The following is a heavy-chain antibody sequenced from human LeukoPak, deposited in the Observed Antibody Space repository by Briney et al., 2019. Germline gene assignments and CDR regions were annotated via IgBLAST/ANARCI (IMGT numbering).Heavy chain of an antibody. J-gene: IGHJ4*02. CDR2: INPNSGGT. CDR3: ARAFSLYGFRPFDY. D-gene: IGHD2/OR15-2a*01. CDR1: GYTFTSYG. Sequence: GASVKVSCKASGYTFTSYGISWVRQAPGQGLEWMGWINPNSGGTNYAQKFQGRVTMTRDTSISTAYMELSRLRSDDTAVYYCARAFSLYGFRPFDYWGQGTLVTVSS. V-gene: IGHV1-2*02.